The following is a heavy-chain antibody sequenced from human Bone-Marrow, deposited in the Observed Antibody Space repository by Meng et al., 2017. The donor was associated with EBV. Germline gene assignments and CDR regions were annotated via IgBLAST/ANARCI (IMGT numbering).Heavy chain of an antibody. Sequence: QVQLVQSGAAVKKPGASVKVSCXASGYTFTGYYLHWVRQAPGQGLEWMGRIYTNSGGTNYAQRFQGRVVMTRDTSNSTAYMELSSLGSDDTAVYYCARGEPDYCDNSGYYYVYWGQGTLVTVSS. J-gene: IGHJ4*02. CDR2: IYTNSGGT. V-gene: IGHV1-2*06. CDR3: ARGEPDYCDNSGYYYVY. D-gene: IGHD3-22*01. CDR1: GYTFTGYY.